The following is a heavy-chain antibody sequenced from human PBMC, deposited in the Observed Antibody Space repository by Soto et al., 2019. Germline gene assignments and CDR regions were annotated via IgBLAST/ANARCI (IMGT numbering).Heavy chain of an antibody. V-gene: IGHV3-33*01. CDR1: GFTFSSYG. D-gene: IGHD3-9*01. Sequence: GGSLRLSCAASGFTFSSYGMHWVRQAPGKGLEWVAVIWYDGSNKYYADSVKGRFTISRDNSKNTLYLQMNSLRAEDTAVYYCARDLTYYDISPPSWDPLGPWGQGTLVTVSS. J-gene: IGHJ5*02. CDR3: ARDLTYYDISPPSWDPLGP. CDR2: IWYDGSNK.